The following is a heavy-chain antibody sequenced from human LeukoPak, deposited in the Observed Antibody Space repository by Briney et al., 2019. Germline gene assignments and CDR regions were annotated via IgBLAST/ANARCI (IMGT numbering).Heavy chain of an antibody. CDR1: GFTFSSYW. CDR2: LNSDGSST. J-gene: IGHJ6*02. V-gene: IGHV3-74*01. D-gene: IGHD4-17*01. CDR3: ASCGDQVHYYYGMDV. Sequence: GGSLRLSCAASGFTFSSYWMHWVRQAPGKGLVWVSRLNSDGSSTSYADSVRGRFTISRDNAKNMVYLEMNSLRAEDTAVYYCASCGDQVHYYYGMDVWGQGTTVTVSS.